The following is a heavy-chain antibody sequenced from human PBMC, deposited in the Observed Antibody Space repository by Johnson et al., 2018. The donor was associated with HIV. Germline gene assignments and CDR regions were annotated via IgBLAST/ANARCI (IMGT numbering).Heavy chain of an antibody. D-gene: IGHD5-18*01. V-gene: IGHV3-23*04. Sequence: VQLVESGGGLLPPGGSLKLSCAASGFTFSDYAMAWVRQAPGKGLQWLAALSNTGLNTYYADSVRGRFTISRDNSKNMLDLQVNSLRAEDTAIYYCAKDRLAMGILDIWGQGTVVIVSS. CDR2: LSNTGLNT. CDR3: AKDRLAMGILDI. CDR1: GFTFSDYA. J-gene: IGHJ3*02.